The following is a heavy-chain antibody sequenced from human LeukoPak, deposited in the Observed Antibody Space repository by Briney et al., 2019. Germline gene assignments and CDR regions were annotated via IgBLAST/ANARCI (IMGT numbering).Heavy chain of an antibody. V-gene: IGHV1-69*13. CDR2: IIPIFGTA. Sequence: ASVNVSCKASGGTFSSYAISWVRQAPGQGLEWMGGIIPIFGTANYAQKFQGRVTITADESTSTAYMGLSSLRSEDTAVYYCAFGREVHSGSYTRWGQGTLVTVSS. J-gene: IGHJ4*02. CDR3: AFGREVHSGSYTR. CDR1: GGTFSSYA. D-gene: IGHD1-26*01.